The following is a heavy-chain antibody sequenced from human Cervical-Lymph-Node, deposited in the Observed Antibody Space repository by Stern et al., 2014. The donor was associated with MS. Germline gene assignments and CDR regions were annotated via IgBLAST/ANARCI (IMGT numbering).Heavy chain of an antibody. J-gene: IGHJ4*02. CDR2: ISGSGGST. CDR3: AKDRSYDYVWGSLDY. CDR1: GFTFSSYA. Sequence: EVQLVESGGGLVQPGGSLRLSCAASGFTFSSYAMSWVRQAPGKGLEWVSGISGSGGSTYYADSVKGRSTISRDNSKNTLYLQMNSLRAEDTAVYYCAKDRSYDYVWGSLDYWGQGTLVTVSS. V-gene: IGHV3-23*04. D-gene: IGHD3-16*01.